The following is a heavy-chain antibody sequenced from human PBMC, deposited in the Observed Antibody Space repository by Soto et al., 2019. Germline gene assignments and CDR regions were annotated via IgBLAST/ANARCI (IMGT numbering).Heavy chain of an antibody. Sequence: SVKVSCKASGGTFSSYAISWVRQAPGQGLEWMGGIIPIFGTANYAQKLQGRVTITADESTSTAYMELSSLRSEDTAVYYCARDHVVVVAATHYYYGMDVWGQGTTVTVSS. CDR3: ARDHVVVVAATHYYYGMDV. D-gene: IGHD2-15*01. J-gene: IGHJ6*02. CDR1: GGTFSSYA. V-gene: IGHV1-69*13. CDR2: IIPIFGTA.